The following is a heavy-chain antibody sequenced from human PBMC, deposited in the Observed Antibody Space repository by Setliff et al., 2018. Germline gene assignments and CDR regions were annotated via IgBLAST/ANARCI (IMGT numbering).Heavy chain of an antibody. CDR3: TRSRAPSVVLAADFDF. D-gene: IGHD2-21*01. Sequence: ASVKVSCKTSGFSFTSFGFSWVRQAPGQGLEWMGSISGYTRETNYAQKFQARVTMTADTSTKTVHMELRSLTSDDTAVYYCTRSRAPSVVLAADFDFWGQGTPVTVSS. CDR1: GFSFTSFG. J-gene: IGHJ4*02. CDR2: ISGYTRET. V-gene: IGHV1-18*01.